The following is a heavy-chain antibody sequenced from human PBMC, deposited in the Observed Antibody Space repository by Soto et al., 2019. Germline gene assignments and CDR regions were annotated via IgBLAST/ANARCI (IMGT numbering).Heavy chain of an antibody. J-gene: IGHJ4*02. V-gene: IGHV3-48*02. Sequence: EVQLVESGGGLVQPGGSLRLSCAASGFTFSSYSMNWVRQAPGKGLEWVSYISSSSSTIYYADSVKGRFTISRDNAKNSLYLQMNSLRDEDTAVYYCARYCISSSCYDDLDYWGQGTLVTVSS. CDR1: GFTFSSYS. D-gene: IGHD2-2*01. CDR2: ISSSSSTI. CDR3: ARYCISSSCYDDLDY.